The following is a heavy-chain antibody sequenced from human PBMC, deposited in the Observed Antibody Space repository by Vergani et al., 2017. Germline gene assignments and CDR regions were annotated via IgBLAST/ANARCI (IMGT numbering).Heavy chain of an antibody. Sequence: QLQLQESGPGLVKPSETLSLTCTVSGGSISSSSYYWGWIRQPPGKGLEWIGSIYDSGSTYYNPSLKSRVTISVDTSKNQFSLKLSSVTAADTAVSDCARDFSGSSPLLFGYWGQGTLVTVSS. CDR2: IYDSGST. V-gene: IGHV4-39*07. CDR1: GGSISSSSYY. J-gene: IGHJ4*02. CDR3: ARDFSGSSPLLFGY. D-gene: IGHD1-26*01.